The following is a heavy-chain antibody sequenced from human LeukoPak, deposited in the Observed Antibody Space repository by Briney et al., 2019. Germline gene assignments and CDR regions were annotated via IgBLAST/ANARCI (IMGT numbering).Heavy chain of an antibody. CDR1: GYTFTSYD. CDR2: MNPNSGNT. Sequence: ASVKVSCKASGYTFTSYDINWVRQATGQGLEWMGWMNPNSGNTGYAQKFQGRVTMTRNTSIRTAYMELSSLRSEDTAVYYCARLAGANYDILTGTRGYFDLWGRGTLVTVSS. D-gene: IGHD3-9*01. J-gene: IGHJ2*01. V-gene: IGHV1-8*01. CDR3: ARLAGANYDILTGTRGYFDL.